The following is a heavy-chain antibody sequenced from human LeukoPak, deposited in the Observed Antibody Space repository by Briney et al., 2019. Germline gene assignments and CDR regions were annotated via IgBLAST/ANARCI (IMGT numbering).Heavy chain of an antibody. D-gene: IGHD5-18*01. V-gene: IGHV3-33*01. J-gene: IGHJ4*02. CDR3: ARDKGYNYGYSMDY. Sequence: SLRLSCAASGFTFSSYGMHWVRQAPGKGLEWVAVTWYDGSNKYYADSVKGRFTISRDNSKNTLYLQMNSLRAEDTAVYYCARDKGYNYGYSMDYWGQGTLVSVSS. CDR2: TWYDGSNK. CDR1: GFTFSSYG.